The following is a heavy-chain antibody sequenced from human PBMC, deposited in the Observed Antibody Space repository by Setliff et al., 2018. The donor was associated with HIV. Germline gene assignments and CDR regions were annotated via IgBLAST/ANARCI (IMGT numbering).Heavy chain of an antibody. CDR3: ASSFGGNSLRHEAAFDI. J-gene: IGHJ3*02. Sequence: SVKVSCKATGGTFSSYAMSWVRQAPGQGLEWMGAIIPMLGITNYAQKFQGRVTMIADKSTGTAYMDLSSLTPDDTAVYYCASSFGGNSLRHEAAFDIWGPGTMVTVSS. CDR2: IIPMLGIT. CDR1: GGTFSSYA. D-gene: IGHD2-21*02. V-gene: IGHV1-69*10.